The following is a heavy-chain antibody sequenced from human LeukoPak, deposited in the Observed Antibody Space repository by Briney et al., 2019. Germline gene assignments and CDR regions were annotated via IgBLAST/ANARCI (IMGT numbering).Heavy chain of an antibody. CDR2: IYTSGTT. CDR1: GFTVSDNY. J-gene: IGHJ6*03. D-gene: IGHD1-7*01. Sequence: PGGSLRLSCAVSGFTVSDNYMTWVRQAPGKGLECVSIIYTSGTTYYSDSVKGRFTISRDNSKNTLYLQMNSLRAEDTAVYYCARSGRTSFYSYMDVWGKGTTVTVSS. V-gene: IGHV3-66*02. CDR3: ARSGRTSFYSYMDV.